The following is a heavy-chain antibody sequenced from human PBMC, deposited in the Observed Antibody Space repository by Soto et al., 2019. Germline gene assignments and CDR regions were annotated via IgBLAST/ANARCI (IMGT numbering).Heavy chain of an antibody. Sequence: EVHLLEYGGGLVQPGGSLRLSCVVSGSTFSSDDMSWVRQAPGRGLEWVSGISDSGGSTYYADSVKGRFTISRHNAKNTLYLQMKSLRVEDTALYYCAKDGGWSLAVAGLFDYWGPGTQVTVSS. J-gene: IGHJ4*02. D-gene: IGHD6-19*01. V-gene: IGHV3-23*01. CDR2: ISDSGGST. CDR1: GSTFSSDD. CDR3: AKDGGWSLAVAGLFDY.